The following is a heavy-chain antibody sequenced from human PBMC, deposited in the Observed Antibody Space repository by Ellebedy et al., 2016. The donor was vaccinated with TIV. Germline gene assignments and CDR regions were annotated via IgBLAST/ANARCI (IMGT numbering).Heavy chain of an antibody. D-gene: IGHD3-3*01. Sequence: SETLSLXCNVSGGTISSTNYYWGWIRQSPEKGLEWIGSIYHSGSTYYNPSLKSRLTISLDTTKNQFSLRLDSVTAADTAVYFCARETDFWSDSSYFDSWGQGILVAVSS. J-gene: IGHJ4*02. V-gene: IGHV4-39*07. CDR2: IYHSGST. CDR1: GGTISSTNYY. CDR3: ARETDFWSDSSYFDS.